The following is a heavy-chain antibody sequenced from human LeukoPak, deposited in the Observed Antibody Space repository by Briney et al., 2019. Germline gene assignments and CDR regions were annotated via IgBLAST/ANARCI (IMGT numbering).Heavy chain of an antibody. Sequence: GGSLRLSCAASGFTVSANYMSWVRQAPGEGLEWVSVIYSGGRTEYADSVKGRFTISRDNSKNTLYLQMNSLRAEDTAVYYCAKDVPYDYWGQGTLVTVSS. CDR1: GFTVSANY. J-gene: IGHJ4*02. CDR2: IYSGGRT. CDR3: AKDVPYDY. D-gene: IGHD2-2*01. V-gene: IGHV3-66*02.